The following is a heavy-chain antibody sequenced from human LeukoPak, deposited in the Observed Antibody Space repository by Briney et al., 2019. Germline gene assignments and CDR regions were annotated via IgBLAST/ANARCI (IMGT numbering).Heavy chain of an antibody. CDR1: GCTFSTYW. CDR3: AKDVAWGLMDL. CDR2: INQDGIQK. Sequence: GGSLRLSCAASGCTFSTYWMSWVRQAPGEGLEWVAVINQDGIQKDYVDSVKGPFTISRDNAKNSLYMKMDSLRVEDTAVYHCAKDVAWGLMDLWGQGTLATVSS. D-gene: IGHD1-26*01. V-gene: IGHV3-7*01. J-gene: IGHJ4*02.